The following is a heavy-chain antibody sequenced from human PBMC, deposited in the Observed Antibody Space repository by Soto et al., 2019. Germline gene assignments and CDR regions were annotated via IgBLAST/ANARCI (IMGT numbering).Heavy chain of an antibody. V-gene: IGHV1-18*01. CDR3: AGEAEAAAGTEYNWFDP. J-gene: IGHJ5*02. CDR2: ISAYNGNT. CDR1: GYTFTSYG. Sequence: ASVKVSFKASGYTFTSYGISWVRQAPGQGLEWMGWISAYNGNTNYAQKLQGRVTMTSDTSTSTAYMELRSLRSDDTAVYYCAGEAEAAAGTEYNWFDPWGQGTLVTVYS. D-gene: IGHD6-13*01.